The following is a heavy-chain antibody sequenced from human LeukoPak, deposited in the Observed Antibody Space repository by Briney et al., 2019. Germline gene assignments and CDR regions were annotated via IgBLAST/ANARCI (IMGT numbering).Heavy chain of an antibody. V-gene: IGHV4-39*07. J-gene: IGHJ6*03. D-gene: IGHD1-1*01. Sequence: SETLSLTCTVSGGSISSSSYYWGWIRQPPGKGLEWIGSIYYSGSTYYNPSLKSRVTMSVDTSRNQFSLKLSSVTAADTAVYYCARSSAGTTTYYYYYYMDVWGKGTMVTVSS. CDR2: IYYSGST. CDR1: GGSISSSSYY. CDR3: ARSSAGTTTYYYYYYMDV.